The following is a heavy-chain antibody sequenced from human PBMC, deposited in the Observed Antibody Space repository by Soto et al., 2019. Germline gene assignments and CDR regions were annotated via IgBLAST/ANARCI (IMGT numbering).Heavy chain of an antibody. J-gene: IGHJ4*02. D-gene: IGHD6-19*01. CDR2: IWYDGSNK. V-gene: IGHV3-33*01. CDR1: GFTFSSYG. Sequence: QVQLVESGGGVVQPGRSLRLSCAASGFTFSSYGMHWVRQAPGKGLEWVAVIWYDGSNKYYADSLKGRFTISKDNSKNTLYLQMNSLRAEDTAVYYCAREGRDQWLVFDAYYFDYWGQGTLVTVSS. CDR3: AREGRDQWLVFDAYYFDY.